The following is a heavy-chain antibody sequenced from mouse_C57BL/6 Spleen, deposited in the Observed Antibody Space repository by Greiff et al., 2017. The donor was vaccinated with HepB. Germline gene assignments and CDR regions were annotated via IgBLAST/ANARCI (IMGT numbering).Heavy chain of an antibody. D-gene: IGHD1-1*01. J-gene: IGHJ1*03. CDR1: GFTFNTYA. CDR2: IRSKSSNYAT. Sequence: EVQLVESGGGLVQPKGSLKLSCAASGFTFNTYAMHWVRQAPGKGLEWVARIRSKSSNYATYYADSVKDRFTISRDDSQSMLYLQMNNLKTEDTAMYYCVSIGSSYGKAYFDVWGTGTTVTVSS. V-gene: IGHV10-3*01. CDR3: VSIGSSYGKAYFDV.